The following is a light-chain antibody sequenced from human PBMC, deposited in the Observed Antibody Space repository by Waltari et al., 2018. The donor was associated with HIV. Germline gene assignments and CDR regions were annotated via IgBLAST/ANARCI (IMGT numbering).Light chain of an antibody. CDR3: CSYAGNYPVL. CDR1: SSDVGGYNY. V-gene: IGLV2-11*01. CDR2: DVT. Sequence: QSALTQPRSVSGSPGQSVTISCTGTSSDVGGYNYVSWYQQNPGKAPRFIIDDVTKRPAGVPDRFSVSKSGNTGSLTISGLQAEEEADYYCCSYAGNYPVLFGGGTKLTVL. J-gene: IGLJ3*02.